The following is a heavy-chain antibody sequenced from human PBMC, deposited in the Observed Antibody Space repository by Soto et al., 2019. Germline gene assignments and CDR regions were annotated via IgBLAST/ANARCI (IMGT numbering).Heavy chain of an antibody. CDR2: ISGSGGST. CDR3: AKDLYYDFWRHPDLDY. J-gene: IGHJ4*02. Sequence: GGSLRLSCAASGFTFSSYAMSWVRQAPGKGLEWVSAISGSGGSTYYADSVKGRFTISRDNSKNTLYLQMNSLRAEDTAVYYCAKDLYYDFWRHPDLDYWGQGTLVTVSS. D-gene: IGHD3-3*01. CDR1: GFTFSSYA. V-gene: IGHV3-23*01.